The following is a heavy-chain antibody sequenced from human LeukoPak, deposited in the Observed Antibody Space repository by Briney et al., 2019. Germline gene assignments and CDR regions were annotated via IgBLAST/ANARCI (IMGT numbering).Heavy chain of an antibody. CDR2: INPSGGST. V-gene: IGHV1-46*01. CDR1: GYTFTSYY. D-gene: IGHD1-14*01. J-gene: IGHJ4*02. Sequence: ASVKVSCKASGYTFTSYYMHWVRQAPGQGLEWMGIINPSGGSTSYAQKFQGRVTMTRDTSTSTVYMELSSLRSEDTAVYYCARDPLNRRWGSYHFDIWGQGSLVTVSS. CDR3: ARDPLNRRWGSYHFDI.